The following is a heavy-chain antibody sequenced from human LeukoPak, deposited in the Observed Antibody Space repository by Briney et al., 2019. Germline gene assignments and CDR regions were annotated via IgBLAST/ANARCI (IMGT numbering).Heavy chain of an antibody. CDR3: TTDALWKGVTIFGDLGY. CDR2: IKSKTDGGTT. D-gene: IGHD3-3*01. J-gene: IGHJ4*02. CDR1: GFTFSNAW. Sequence: GGSLRLSCAASGFTFSNAWMSWVRQAPGKGLEWVGRIKSKTDGGTTDYAAPVKGRFTISRDDSKNTLYLQMNSLKTEDTAVYYCTTDALWKGVTIFGDLGYWGQGTLVTVSS. V-gene: IGHV3-15*01.